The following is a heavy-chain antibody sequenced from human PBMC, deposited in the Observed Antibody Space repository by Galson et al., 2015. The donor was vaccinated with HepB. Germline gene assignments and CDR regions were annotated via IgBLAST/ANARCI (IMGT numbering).Heavy chain of an antibody. V-gene: IGHV3-23*01. CDR3: AKASSCCTVYYYYGMDV. D-gene: IGHD2-2*01. CDR1: GFTFSSYA. Sequence: SLRLSCAASGFTFSSYAMSWVRQAPGKGLEWVSAISGSGGSTYYADSVKGRFTISRDNSKNTLYLQMNSLRAEDTAVYYCAKASSCCTVYYYYGMDVWGQGTTVTVSS. J-gene: IGHJ6*02. CDR2: ISGSGGST.